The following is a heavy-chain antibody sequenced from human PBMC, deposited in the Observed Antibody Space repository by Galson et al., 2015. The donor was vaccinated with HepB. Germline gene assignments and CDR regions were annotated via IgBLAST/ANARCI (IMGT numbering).Heavy chain of an antibody. D-gene: IGHD3-3*01. CDR1: GFTFSSYG. CDR3: ARGGYLLRFLEWSGEGANMDV. CDR2: ISYDGSNK. Sequence: SLRLSCAASGFTFSSYGMHWVRQAPGKGLEWVAVISYDGSNKYYADSVKGRFTISRDNSKNTLYLQMNSLRAEDTAVYYCARGGYLLRFLEWSGEGANMDVWGKGTTVTVSS. J-gene: IGHJ6*03. V-gene: IGHV3-30*03.